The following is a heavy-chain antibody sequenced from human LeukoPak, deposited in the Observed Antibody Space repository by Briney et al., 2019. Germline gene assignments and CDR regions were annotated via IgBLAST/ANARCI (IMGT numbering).Heavy chain of an antibody. D-gene: IGHD1-26*01. Sequence: SETLSLTCTVSGGSISSSSYYWGWIRQPAGKGLEWIGSIYYSGSTYYNPSLKSRVTISVDTSKNQFSLKLSSVTAADTAVYYCARPRGSYYLVGGDAFDIWGQGTMVTVSS. CDR3: ARPRGSYYLVGGDAFDI. J-gene: IGHJ3*02. CDR2: IYYSGST. V-gene: IGHV4-39*01. CDR1: GGSISSSSYY.